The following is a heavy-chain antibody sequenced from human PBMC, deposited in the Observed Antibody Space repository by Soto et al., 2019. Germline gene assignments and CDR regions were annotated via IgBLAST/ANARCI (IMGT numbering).Heavy chain of an antibody. V-gene: IGHV1-69*06. CDR3: AREIADCSGGRCYGSHFGY. J-gene: IGHJ4*02. Sequence: SVKVSCKASGGTFSSYAISWVRQAPGQGLEWMGGIIPIFGTANYAQKFQGRVTITADKSTSTAYMELSSLRSEDTAVYYCAREIADCSGGRCYGSHFGYWGQGPLVPVCS. CDR1: GGTFSSYA. D-gene: IGHD2-15*01. CDR2: IIPIFGTA.